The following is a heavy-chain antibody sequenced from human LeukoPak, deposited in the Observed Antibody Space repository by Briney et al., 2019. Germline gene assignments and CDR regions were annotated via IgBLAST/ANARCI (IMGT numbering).Heavy chain of an antibody. CDR2: IYHSGST. Sequence: PSETLSLTCAVSGGSISRGGYSWSWIRQPPGKGLEWIGYIYHSGSTYYNPSLKSRDTISVDRSKNQFSLKLSSVTAADTAVYYCARQYYSSGYRLAFDIWGQGTMVTVSS. D-gene: IGHD3-22*01. V-gene: IGHV4-30-2*01. CDR1: GGSISRGGYS. J-gene: IGHJ3*02. CDR3: ARQYYSSGYRLAFDI.